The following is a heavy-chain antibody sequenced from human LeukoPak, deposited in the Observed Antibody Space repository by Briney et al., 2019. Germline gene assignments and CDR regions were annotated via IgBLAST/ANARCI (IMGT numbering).Heavy chain of an antibody. CDR1: GYTFTGYY. Sequence: GASVKVSCKASGYTFTGYYMHWVRQAPGQGLEWMGWINPNSGGTNYAQKFQGRVTMTRDTSISTAYMELSRLRSDDTAVYYCARTALGYCSSTSCHNDAFDIWGQGTMVTVSS. CDR2: INPNSGGT. J-gene: IGHJ3*02. CDR3: ARTALGYCSSTSCHNDAFDI. V-gene: IGHV1-2*02. D-gene: IGHD2-2*01.